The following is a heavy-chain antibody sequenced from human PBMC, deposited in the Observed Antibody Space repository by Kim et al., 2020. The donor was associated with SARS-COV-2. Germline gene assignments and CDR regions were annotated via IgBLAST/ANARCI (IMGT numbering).Heavy chain of an antibody. J-gene: IGHJ3*02. CDR3: ARTDDAGGSAFAFDI. CDR2: IWYDGSNK. V-gene: IGHV3-33*01. D-gene: IGHD2-8*02. CDR1: GFTFSAHG. Sequence: GGSLRLSCTTSGFTFSAHGMHWVRQAPGKGLEWVALIWYDGSNKSYADSVKGRFTISRDNSQNTVFLQMESLRAEDTAMYYCARTDDAGGSAFAFDIWGQGTMVTVSS.